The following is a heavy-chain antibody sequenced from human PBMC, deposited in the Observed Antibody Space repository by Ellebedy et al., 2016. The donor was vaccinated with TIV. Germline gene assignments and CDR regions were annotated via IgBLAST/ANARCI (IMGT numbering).Heavy chain of an antibody. D-gene: IGHD2-2*01. CDR1: GGTFSSYA. CDR3: ANEDGSSTSCSLDY. CDR2: IIPIFGTA. Sequence: SVKVSXXASGGTFSSYAISWVRQAPGQGLEWMGGIIPIFGTANYAQKFQGRVTITADESTSTAYMELSSLRSEDTAVYYCANEDGSSTSCSLDYWGQGTLVTVSS. J-gene: IGHJ4*02. V-gene: IGHV1-69*13.